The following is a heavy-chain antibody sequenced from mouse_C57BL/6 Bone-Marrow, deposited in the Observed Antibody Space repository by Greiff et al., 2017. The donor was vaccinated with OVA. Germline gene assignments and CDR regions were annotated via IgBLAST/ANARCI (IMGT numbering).Heavy chain of an antibody. V-gene: IGHV6-3*01. Sequence: DVKLVESGGGLVQPGGSMKLSCVASGFTFSNYWMNWVRQSPEKGLECVAQIRLKSDNYATHYAESVKGRFTISRDDSKSSVYQQMNNLRAEDTGIYSCTDLNWDFDYWGQGTTLTGSS. CDR3: TDLNWDFDY. J-gene: IGHJ2*01. CDR1: GFTFSNYW. D-gene: IGHD4-1*02. CDR2: IRLKSDNYAT.